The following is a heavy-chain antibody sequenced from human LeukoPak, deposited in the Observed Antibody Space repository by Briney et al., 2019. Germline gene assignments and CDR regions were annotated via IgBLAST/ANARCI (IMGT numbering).Heavy chain of an antibody. D-gene: IGHD3-9*01. CDR3: ARVNYDILTGPSSYYYYYGMDV. J-gene: IGHJ6*04. CDR1: GYTFTSYG. CDR2: IRTYNGNT. V-gene: IGHV1-18*04. Sequence: GASVKVSCKASGYTFTSYGINWVRQAPGQGLEWMGWIRTYNGNTNYAQKLQGRVTVTTDTSTSTAYMELRSLRSADTAVYYCARVNYDILTGPSSYYYYYGMDVWGKGTTVTVSS.